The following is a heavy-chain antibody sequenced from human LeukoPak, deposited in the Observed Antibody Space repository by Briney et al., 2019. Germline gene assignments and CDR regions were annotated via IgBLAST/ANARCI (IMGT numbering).Heavy chain of an antibody. Sequence: PSETLSLTCAVYGGSFSGYYWSWIRQPPGKGLAWIGEINHSGSTNYNPSLKSRVTISVDTFKNQFSLKLSSVTAADTAVYYCARGSGIAAAGTHDYWGQGTLVTVSS. J-gene: IGHJ4*02. CDR2: INHSGST. V-gene: IGHV4-34*01. CDR1: GGSFSGYY. CDR3: ARGSGIAAAGTHDY. D-gene: IGHD6-13*01.